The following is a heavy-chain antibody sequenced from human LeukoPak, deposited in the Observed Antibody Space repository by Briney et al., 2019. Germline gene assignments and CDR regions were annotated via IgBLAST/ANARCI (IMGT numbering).Heavy chain of an antibody. V-gene: IGHV1-3*01. Sequence: ASVKVSCKASGYTFTSYAMHWVRQAPGQRREWMGWINAGNGNTKYSQKFQGRVTITRDTSASTAYMELSSLRSEDTAVYYCARSSSGWYLRGDWFDPWGGGALVTVSS. CDR1: GYTFTSYA. D-gene: IGHD6-19*01. J-gene: IGHJ5*02. CDR3: ARSSSGWYLRGDWFDP. CDR2: INAGNGNT.